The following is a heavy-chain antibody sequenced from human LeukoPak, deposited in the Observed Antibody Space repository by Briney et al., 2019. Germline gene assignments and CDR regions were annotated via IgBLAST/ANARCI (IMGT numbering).Heavy chain of an antibody. D-gene: IGHD6-13*01. CDR3: ARWATPYSSSWYRYFDY. V-gene: IGHV4-59*01. CDR2: IYYSGST. Sequence: PSETLSLTCTVSGGSISSCYWSWIRQPPGKGLEWIGYIYYSGSTNYNPSLKSRVTISVDTSKNQFSLKLSSVTAADTAVYYCARWATPYSSSWYRYFDYWGQGTLVTVSS. CDR1: GGSISSCY. J-gene: IGHJ4*02.